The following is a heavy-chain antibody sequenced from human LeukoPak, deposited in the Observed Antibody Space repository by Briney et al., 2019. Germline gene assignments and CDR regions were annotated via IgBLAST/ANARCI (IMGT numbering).Heavy chain of an antibody. CDR3: ARDRCSSTSCYDWFDP. CDR2: ISSSSTI. D-gene: IGHD2-2*01. V-gene: IGHV3-48*01. CDR1: GFTFSSYS. J-gene: IGHJ5*02. Sequence: GGSLRLSCAASGFTFSSYSMNWVRQAPGKGLEWVSYISSSSTIYYADSVKGRFTISRDNAKNSLYLQMNSLRAEDTAVYYCARDRCSSTSCYDWFDPWGQGTLVTVSS.